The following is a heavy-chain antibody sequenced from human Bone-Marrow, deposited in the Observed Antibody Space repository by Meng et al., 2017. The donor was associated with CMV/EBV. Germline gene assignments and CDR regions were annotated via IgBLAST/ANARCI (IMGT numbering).Heavy chain of an antibody. J-gene: IGHJ4*02. Sequence: GGSLRLSCAASGFTFSSYAMHWVRQAPGKGLEWVAVISYDGSNKYYADSVKGRFTISRDNAKNTLYLQMNSLRAEDTAVYYCAKVAAGTGEGPSVYWGQGTLVTVSS. CDR1: GFTFSSYA. V-gene: IGHV3-30*04. CDR2: ISYDGSNK. CDR3: AKVAAGTGEGPSVY. D-gene: IGHD6-13*01.